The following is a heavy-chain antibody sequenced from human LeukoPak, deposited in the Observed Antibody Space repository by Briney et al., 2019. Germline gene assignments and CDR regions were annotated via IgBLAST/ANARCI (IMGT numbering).Heavy chain of an antibody. D-gene: IGHD1-26*01. Sequence: PSETLSLTCAVHGGSFSGYYWTWIRQPPGKGLEWIGEINHSGTTNYNPSLKSRVTISVDTSKNQFSLKLTSVTAADTAVYYCARHGNPEWELSGIDYWGQGTLVTVSS. CDR3: ARHGNPEWELSGIDY. V-gene: IGHV4-34*01. J-gene: IGHJ4*02. CDR1: GGSFSGYY. CDR2: INHSGTT.